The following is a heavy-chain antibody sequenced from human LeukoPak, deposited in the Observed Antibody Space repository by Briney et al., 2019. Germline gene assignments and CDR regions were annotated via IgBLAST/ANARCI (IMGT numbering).Heavy chain of an antibody. J-gene: IGHJ4*02. D-gene: IGHD6-6*01. CDR1: GFTFSSYW. CDR2: IYSGESDT. CDR3: ARSAAARRGLYFDY. V-gene: IGHV5-51*01. Sequence: GEPLKISCKGSGFTFSSYWIGWVRQVPGKGLEWVGIIYSGESDTRYSPSFQGQVPISADNSTTTAYLQWSSLKASDTAMYYCARSAAARRGLYFDYWGQGTLVTISS.